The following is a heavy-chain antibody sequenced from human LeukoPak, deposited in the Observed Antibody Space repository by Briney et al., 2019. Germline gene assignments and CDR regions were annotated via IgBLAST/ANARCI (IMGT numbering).Heavy chain of an antibody. J-gene: IGHJ5*02. D-gene: IGHD3-3*01. CDR1: GGSISSGGYS. Sequence: PSQTLSLTCAVSGGSISSGGYSWSWIRQPPGKGLEWIGYIYHSGGTYYNPSLKSRVTISVDRSKNQFSLKLSSVTAADTAVYYCARVDRTYYDFWSGYPQHNWFDPWGQGTLVTVSS. CDR2: IYHSGGT. CDR3: ARVDRTYYDFWSGYPQHNWFDP. V-gene: IGHV4-30-2*01.